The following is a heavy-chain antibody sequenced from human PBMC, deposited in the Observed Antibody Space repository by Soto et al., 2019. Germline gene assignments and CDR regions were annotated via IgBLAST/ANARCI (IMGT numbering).Heavy chain of an antibody. D-gene: IGHD3-10*01. J-gene: IGHJ6*03. CDR1: GYTFTSYD. V-gene: IGHV1-8*01. Sequence: QVQLVQSGAEVKKPGASVKVSCKASGYTFTSYDINWVRQATGQGLEWMGWMNPNSGNTGYAQKFQGRVTMTRNTTTSTTSNELRSIRTADTAAYYYATKKSCYYYSYYYYYYMDVWGKGTTVTVSS. CDR3: ATKKSCYYYSYYYYYYMDV. CDR2: MNPNSGNT.